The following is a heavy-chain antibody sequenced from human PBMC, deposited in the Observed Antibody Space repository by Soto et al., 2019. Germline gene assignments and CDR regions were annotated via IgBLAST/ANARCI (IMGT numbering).Heavy chain of an antibody. J-gene: IGHJ4*02. Sequence: PGGSLRLSCAASGFTFSGSSMNWVRQTAGKGLEWVSSISSSGSFLSYADSVKGRFTISRDNARNSLYLQMNNLRVADTALYYCARDPPHGGTSSWDADSWSQGT. CDR1: GFTFSGSS. V-gene: IGHV3-21*01. CDR3: ARDPPHGGTSSWDADS. CDR2: ISSSGSFL. D-gene: IGHD1-26*01.